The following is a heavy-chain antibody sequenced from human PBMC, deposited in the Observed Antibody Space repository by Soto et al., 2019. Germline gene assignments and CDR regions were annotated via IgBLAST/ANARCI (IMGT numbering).Heavy chain of an antibody. J-gene: IGHJ4*02. D-gene: IGHD3-22*01. Sequence: GGSLRLSCAPTGFTFSADAMNWVRQTPGKGLEWVSAIWYDGSNTYYADSVKGRFTISRDNSKNTLYLQMNSLRAEDTAVYYCAREPTYYYDSSGYQPFDYWGQGTLVTVSS. CDR2: IWYDGSNT. CDR3: AREPTYYYDSSGYQPFDY. CDR1: GFTFSADA. V-gene: IGHV3-33*07.